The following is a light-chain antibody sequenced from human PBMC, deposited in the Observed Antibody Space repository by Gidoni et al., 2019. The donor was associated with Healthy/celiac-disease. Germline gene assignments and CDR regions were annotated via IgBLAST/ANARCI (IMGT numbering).Light chain of an antibody. CDR2: QAS. Sequence: DLHMSQSPSTLSASGGDRVPITCRASQSISSWLAWYQQKPGKAPKLLIYQASSLQSGVPSRFSGSGSGTEFTLTISSLQPDDFATYYCQQYNSYSWTFGQGTKVEIK. V-gene: IGKV1-5*03. CDR3: QQYNSYSWT. J-gene: IGKJ1*01. CDR1: QSISSW.